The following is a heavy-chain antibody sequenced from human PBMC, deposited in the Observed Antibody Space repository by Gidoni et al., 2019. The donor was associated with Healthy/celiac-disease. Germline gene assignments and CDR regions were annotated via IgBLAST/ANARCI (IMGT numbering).Heavy chain of an antibody. V-gene: IGHV1-2*04. CDR2: INPNSGGT. D-gene: IGHD2-2*01. J-gene: IGHJ6*02. CDR1: GYTFTGYY. Sequence: QVQLVQSGAEVKKPGASVKVSCKASGYTFTGYYMHWVRQAPGQGLEWMGWINPNSGGTNYAQKFQGWVTMTRDTSISTAYMELSRLRSDDTAVYYCARGCHPMGQGRYCSSTSCYGYYYYYGMDVWGQGTTVTVSS. CDR3: ARGCHPMGQGRYCSSTSCYGYYYYYGMDV.